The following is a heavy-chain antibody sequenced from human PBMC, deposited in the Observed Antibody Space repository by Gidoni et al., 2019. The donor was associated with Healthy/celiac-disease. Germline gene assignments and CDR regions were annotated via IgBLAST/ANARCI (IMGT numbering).Heavy chain of an antibody. J-gene: IGHJ4*02. CDR1: GFTFSSYS. CDR2: ISSSSSYI. V-gene: IGHV3-21*01. D-gene: IGHD6-13*01. Sequence: EVQLVESGGGLVTPGGSLRLSCAASGFTFSSYSMNWVRQAPGKGLEWVSSISSSSSYIYYADSVKGRFTISRDNAKNSLYLQMNSLRAEDTAVYYCARDLSIAAAGTGYDDYWGQGTLVTVSS. CDR3: ARDLSIAAAGTGYDDY.